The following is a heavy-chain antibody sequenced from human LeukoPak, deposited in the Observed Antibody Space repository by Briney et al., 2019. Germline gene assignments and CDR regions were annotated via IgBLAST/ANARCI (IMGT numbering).Heavy chain of an antibody. V-gene: IGHV4-59*01. D-gene: IGHD1-26*01. J-gene: IGHJ6*03. Sequence: ETLSLTCTVSGGSISSYYWSWIRQPPGKGLEWIGYIYYSGSTNYNPSLKSRVTISVDTSKNQFSLKLSSVTAADTAVYYCARERATLYYYYMDVWGKGTTVTVSS. CDR1: GGSISSYY. CDR3: ARERATLYYYYMDV. CDR2: IYYSGST.